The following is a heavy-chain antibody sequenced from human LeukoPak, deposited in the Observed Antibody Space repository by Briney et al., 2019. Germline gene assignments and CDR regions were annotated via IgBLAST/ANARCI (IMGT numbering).Heavy chain of an antibody. Sequence: GGSLRLSCAASGFTSLDFGMHWVRQAAGKGLEWVAFIWPDGNKKIYADSVKGRFTISRDNSKNTLYLQINSLRAEDTAMYYCAREFSFGGPDYWGQGTPVTVSS. J-gene: IGHJ4*02. CDR2: IWPDGNKK. D-gene: IGHD4-23*01. V-gene: IGHV3-33*01. CDR1: GFTSLDFG. CDR3: AREFSFGGPDY.